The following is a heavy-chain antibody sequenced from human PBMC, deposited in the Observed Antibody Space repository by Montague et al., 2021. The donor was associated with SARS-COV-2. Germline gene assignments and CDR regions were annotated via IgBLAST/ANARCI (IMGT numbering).Heavy chain of an antibody. CDR3: ARDIHTRCREGVDV. CDR1: GFTFTDYF. D-gene: IGHD2-2*01. Sequence: SLRLSCAASGFTFTDYFMFWFRQAPGKGLEWISYISASGTDIYYADSVKGRFTISRDNAKNSLYLQMNSLRAEDTAVYYCARDIHTRCREGVDVWGQGTTVTVSS. J-gene: IGHJ6*02. V-gene: IGHV3-11*01. CDR2: ISASGTDI.